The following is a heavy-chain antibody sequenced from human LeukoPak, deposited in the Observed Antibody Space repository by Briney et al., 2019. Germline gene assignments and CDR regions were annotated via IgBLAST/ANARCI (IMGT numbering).Heavy chain of an antibody. V-gene: IGHV3-30*04. CDR3: ARDQGAIVFSYYFDY. Sequence: GRSLRLSCAASGFTFSSYAMHWVRQAPGKGLEWVAVISYDGSNKYYADSVKGRFTISRDNSKNTLYLQMSSLRAEDTAVYYCARDQGAIVFSYYFDYWGQGTLVTVSS. D-gene: IGHD2-15*01. CDR1: GFTFSSYA. J-gene: IGHJ4*02. CDR2: ISYDGSNK.